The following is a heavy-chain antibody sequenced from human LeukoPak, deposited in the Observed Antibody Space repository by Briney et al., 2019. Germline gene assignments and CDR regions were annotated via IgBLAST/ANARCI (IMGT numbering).Heavy chain of an antibody. D-gene: IGHD3-3*01. CDR1: GFTFSSYS. CDR3: ARKYDFWSGYSDY. V-gene: IGHV3-48*01. Sequence: PGGSLRLSCAASGFTFSSYSMNWVRQAPGKGLEWVSYISSSSTIYYADSVKGRFTISRDNAKNSLYLQMNSLRAEDTAVYYCARKYDFWSGYSDYWGQGTLVTVSS. J-gene: IGHJ4*02. CDR2: ISSSSTI.